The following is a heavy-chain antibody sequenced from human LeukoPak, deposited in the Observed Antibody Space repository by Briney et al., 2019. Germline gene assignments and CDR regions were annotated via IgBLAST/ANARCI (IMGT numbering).Heavy chain of an antibody. J-gene: IGHJ4*02. CDR1: GYTFTSYG. CDR2: ISAYNGNT. D-gene: IGHD6-19*01. CDR3: ATRVSSGWLY. Sequence: ASVKVSCKASGYTFTSYGISWVRQAPGQGREWMGWISAYNGNTKYAQKLQGRVTMTTDTSTRTAYMELRSLGSDDPAVYYCATRVSSGWLYWGQGTLVTVSS. V-gene: IGHV1-18*01.